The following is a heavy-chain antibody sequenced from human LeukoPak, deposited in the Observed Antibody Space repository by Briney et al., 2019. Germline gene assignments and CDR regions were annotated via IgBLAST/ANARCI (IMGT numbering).Heavy chain of an antibody. V-gene: IGHV1-2*02. CDR1: GYTFTGYY. Sequence: GASVKVSCKASGYTFTGYYMHWVRQAPGQGLEWMGWINPNSGGTNYAQKFQGRVTMTRDTSISTAYMELSRLRSDDTAVYYCARDITIFGVAHTIFDYWGQGTLVTVSS. CDR2: INPNSGGT. J-gene: IGHJ4*02. CDR3: ARDITIFGVAHTIFDY. D-gene: IGHD3-3*01.